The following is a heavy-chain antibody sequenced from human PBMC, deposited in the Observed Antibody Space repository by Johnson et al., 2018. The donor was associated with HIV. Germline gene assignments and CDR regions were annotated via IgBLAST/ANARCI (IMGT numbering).Heavy chain of an antibody. CDR2: ISSSGTTI. D-gene: IGHD3-9*01. Sequence: QVQLVESGGGLVQPGGSLRLSCAASGFTFSDYYMSWIRQAPGKGLEWVSYISSSGTTIYSADSVNGRFTISSDNSKNTLYLQMNSLRAEDTAVYYCASYDILTGYYAFDIWGQGTMVTVSS. CDR3: ASYDILTGYYAFDI. J-gene: IGHJ3*02. CDR1: GFTFSDYY. V-gene: IGHV3-11*04.